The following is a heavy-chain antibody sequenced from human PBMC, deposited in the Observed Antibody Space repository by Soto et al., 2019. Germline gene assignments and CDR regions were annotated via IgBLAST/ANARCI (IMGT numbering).Heavy chain of an antibody. J-gene: IGHJ5*02. Sequence: ASVKVSCKASGGTFSSYAISWVRQAPGQGLEWMGGIIPIFVTANYAQKFQGRVTITADKSTSTAYMELSSLRSEDTAVYYCARDRITFGGVPQPNWFDPWGQGTLVTSPQ. CDR2: IIPIFVTA. CDR1: GGTFSSYA. D-gene: IGHD3-16*01. V-gene: IGHV1-69*06. CDR3: ARDRITFGGVPQPNWFDP.